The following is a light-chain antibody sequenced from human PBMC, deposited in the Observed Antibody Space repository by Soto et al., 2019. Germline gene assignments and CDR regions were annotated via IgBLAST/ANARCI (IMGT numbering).Light chain of an antibody. CDR3: QQYGSSPAT. Sequence: EIVLTQSPGTLSLSPGERATLSCRASQSVYNTYLGWYQQKPGQAPRLLIYGASSRTTGTPDRFNGGGSGTEFTLTISRLGPEDFAVYYCQQYGSSPATFGQGTKVEF. CDR2: GAS. V-gene: IGKV3-20*01. J-gene: IGKJ2*01. CDR1: QSVYNTY.